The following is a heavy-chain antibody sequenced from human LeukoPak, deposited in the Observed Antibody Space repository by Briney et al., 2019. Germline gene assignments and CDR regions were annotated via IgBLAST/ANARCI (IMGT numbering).Heavy chain of an antibody. D-gene: IGHD4-17*01. J-gene: IGHJ4*02. CDR2: IYYSGST. V-gene: IGHV4-59*01. Sequence: SETLSLTCTVSGGSISSYYWSWIRQPPGKGLEWIGYIYYSGSTNYNPSLKSRVTISVDTSKNQFSLKLSSVTAADTAVYYCAGDWDGDGDYWGQGTLVTVSS. CDR1: GGSISSYY. CDR3: AGDWDGDGDY.